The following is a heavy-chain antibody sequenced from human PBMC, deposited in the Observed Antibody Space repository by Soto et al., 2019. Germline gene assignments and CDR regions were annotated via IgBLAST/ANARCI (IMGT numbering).Heavy chain of an antibody. D-gene: IGHD6-19*01. J-gene: IGHJ3*02. CDR1: GYSFTSYW. V-gene: IGHV5-51*01. CDR2: IYPGDSDT. Sequence: PGESLKISCKGSGYSFTSYWIGWVRQMPGKGLGWMGIIYPGDSDTRYSPSFQGQVTISADKSISTAYLQWSSLKASDTAMYYCAILPSGRTHTDAFDIWGQGTMVTVSS. CDR3: AILPSGRTHTDAFDI.